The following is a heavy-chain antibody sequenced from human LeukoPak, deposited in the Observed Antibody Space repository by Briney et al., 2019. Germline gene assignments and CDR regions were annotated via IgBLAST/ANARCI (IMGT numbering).Heavy chain of an antibody. D-gene: IGHD4-23*01. CDR1: GYTFTSYY. CDR3: ARIGYGGNSEGIVSDD. Sequence: ASVTVSCKASGYTFTSYYMHWVRQAPGQGLEWMGIINPSGGSTSYAQKFQGRVTMTRDTSTSTVYIELSSLRSEDTAVYYCARIGYGGNSEGIVSDDWGQGTLVTVSS. CDR2: INPSGGST. J-gene: IGHJ4*02. V-gene: IGHV1-46*01.